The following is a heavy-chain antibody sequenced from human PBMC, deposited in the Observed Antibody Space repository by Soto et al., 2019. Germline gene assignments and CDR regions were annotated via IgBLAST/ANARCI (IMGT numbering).Heavy chain of an antibody. CDR1: GGSFSGYY. D-gene: IGHD5-12*01. CDR3: ARRYSGYDFDY. Sequence: QVQLQQWGAGLLKPSETLSLTCAVYGGSFSGYYWSWIRQPPGKWLEWIGEINHNGSTNYNPSLKSRVTISVDTSKNQFALKLSSVTSAGTAVYYCARRYSGYDFDYWGQGTLVTVSS. V-gene: IGHV4-34*01. CDR2: INHNGST. J-gene: IGHJ4*02.